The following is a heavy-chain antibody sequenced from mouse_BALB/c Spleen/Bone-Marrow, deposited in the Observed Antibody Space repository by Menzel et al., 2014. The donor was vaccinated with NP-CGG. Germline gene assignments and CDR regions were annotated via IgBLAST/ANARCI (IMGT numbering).Heavy chain of an antibody. D-gene: IGHD2-4*01. CDR1: GYSFTGYF. Sequence: VQLKESGPELVKPGASVKISCKASGYSFTGYFMNWVMQSHGKSLEWIGRINPYNGDTFYNQKFKGKATLTVDKSSSTAHMELRSLASEDSAVYYCARSGDYDRFAYRGQGTLVPVSA. CDR2: INPYNGDT. CDR3: ARSGDYDRFAY. V-gene: IGHV1-20*02. J-gene: IGHJ3*01.